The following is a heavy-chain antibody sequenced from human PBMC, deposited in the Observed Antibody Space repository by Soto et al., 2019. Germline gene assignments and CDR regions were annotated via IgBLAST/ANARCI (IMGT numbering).Heavy chain of an antibody. V-gene: IGHV1-18*01. CDR3: ASAHDCGGDCSSPQFDY. J-gene: IGHJ4*02. Sequence: QVQLVQSGAEVKKPGASVKVSCKASDYTFTSYGINWVRQAPGQGLEWMGWISAYNGNTNYAQKCQCRVTMTTDTSTSTVYMELRSLRSDDTAVYYCASAHDCGGDCSSPQFDYWGQGTLVTVSS. D-gene: IGHD2-21*02. CDR1: DYTFTSYG. CDR2: ISAYNGNT.